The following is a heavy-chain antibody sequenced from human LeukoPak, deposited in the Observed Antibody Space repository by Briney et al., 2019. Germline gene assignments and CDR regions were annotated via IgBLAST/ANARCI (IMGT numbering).Heavy chain of an antibody. CDR3: ARDGSLWAASGWFDP. Sequence: PGGSLRLSCAASGFTFSSYSMNWVRQAPGKGLEWVSSISSSSSYIYYADSVKGRFTISRDNAKNSLYLQMNSLRAEDTAGYYCARDGSLWAASGWFDPWGQGTLVTVSS. CDR1: GFTFSSYS. V-gene: IGHV3-21*01. CDR2: ISSSSSYI. D-gene: IGHD2-15*01. J-gene: IGHJ5*02.